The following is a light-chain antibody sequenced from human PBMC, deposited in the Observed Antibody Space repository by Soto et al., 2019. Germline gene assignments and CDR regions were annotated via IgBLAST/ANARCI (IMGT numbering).Light chain of an antibody. CDR1: QRMSGW. CDR3: QKYDSFSVT. J-gene: IGKJ1*01. V-gene: IGKV1-5*01. Sequence: DIQMTQSPSTLSASVGDTVTLTCRASQRMSGWLSWHQQKPGTAHKLMIYDVYALKRGVKQRFSGSGSGTEFTLTIRSMQPDDFATYYCQKYDSFSVTFGQGTKVDIK. CDR2: DVY.